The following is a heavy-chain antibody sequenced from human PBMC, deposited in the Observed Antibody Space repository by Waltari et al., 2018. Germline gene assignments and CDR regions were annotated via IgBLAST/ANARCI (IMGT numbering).Heavy chain of an antibody. CDR2: VIPVVGST. V-gene: IGHV1-69*04. D-gene: IGHD5-12*01. CDR1: GDTFNNYA. Sequence: QVQLVQSGPEVKKPGSSVKVSCTASGDTFNNYAISWVRQAPGQGLEWMGRVIPVVGSTNSLQKVQDRVTLTADTVTRTAYMDLGSLRSEDTAIYYCARDPGGYDYNLYFRGLDVWGQGTTVTVSS. CDR3: ARDPGGYDYNLYFRGLDV. J-gene: IGHJ6*02.